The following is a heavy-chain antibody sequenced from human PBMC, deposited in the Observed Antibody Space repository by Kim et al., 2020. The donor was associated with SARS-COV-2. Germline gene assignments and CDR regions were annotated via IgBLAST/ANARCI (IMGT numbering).Heavy chain of an antibody. V-gene: IGHV3-73*01. Sequence: GGSLRLSCAASGFTFSGSAIHWVRQASGKGLEWVGRIRSEGNSYATAYAASVKGRFTISRDNSKKTAFMQRNSLKTEDPAVYYCARRGDYGGMDVWGQGTTATV. CDR3: ARRGDYGGMDV. CDR2: IRSEGNSYAT. J-gene: IGHJ6*02. CDR1: GFTFSGSA.